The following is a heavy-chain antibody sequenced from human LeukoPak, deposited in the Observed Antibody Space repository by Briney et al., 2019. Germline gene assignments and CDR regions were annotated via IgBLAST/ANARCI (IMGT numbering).Heavy chain of an antibody. V-gene: IGHV3-53*04. CDR1: GFTISSNY. Sequence: PGGSLRLSCAASGFTISSNYMSWVRQAPGKGLEWVSVIYSGGSTYYADSVKGRFTISRHNSKNTLHLQMNSLRAEDAAVYYCAIWVDTAMGYVEYWGQGTLVTVSS. D-gene: IGHD5-18*01. CDR3: AIWVDTAMGYVEY. J-gene: IGHJ4*02. CDR2: IYSGGST.